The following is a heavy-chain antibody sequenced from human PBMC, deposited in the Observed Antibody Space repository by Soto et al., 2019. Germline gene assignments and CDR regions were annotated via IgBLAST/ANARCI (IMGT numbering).Heavy chain of an antibody. D-gene: IGHD3-22*01. CDR2: MSYDGSNK. J-gene: IGHJ5*02. CDR1: GFTFSSYA. CDR3: AKEGYYDSSGYFHYWFDP. Sequence: PGGSLRLSCAASGFTFSSYAMHWVRQAPGKGLEWVAVMSYDGSNKYYADSVKGRFTISRDNSKNTLYLQMNSLRAEDTAVYYCAKEGYYDSSGYFHYWFDPWGQGT. V-gene: IGHV3-30-3*02.